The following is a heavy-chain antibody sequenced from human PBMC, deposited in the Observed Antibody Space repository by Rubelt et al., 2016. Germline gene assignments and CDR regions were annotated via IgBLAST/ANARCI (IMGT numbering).Heavy chain of an antibody. J-gene: IGHJ6*02. Sequence: QVQLQQWGAGLLKPSETLSLTCAVYGGSFSGYYWSWIRQHPGKGLEWLGYIYYSGSTYYNPSLKSRVILSVDTSKNQFSLKLSSVTAADTAVYYCAFEERGEYYGGNSPYYYGMDVWGQGTTVTVSS. V-gene: IGHV4-34*01. CDR1: GGSFSGYY. CDR3: AFEERGEYYGGNSPYYYGMDV. D-gene: IGHD4-23*01. CDR2: IYYSGST.